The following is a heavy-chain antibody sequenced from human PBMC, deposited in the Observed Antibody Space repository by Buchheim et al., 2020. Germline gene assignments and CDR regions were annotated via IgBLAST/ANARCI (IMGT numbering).Heavy chain of an antibody. V-gene: IGHV4-61*01. J-gene: IGHJ5*01. CDR1: GGSVSSGSYY. D-gene: IGHD6-13*01. Sequence: QVQLQESGPGLVKPSETLSLTCTVSGGSVSSGSYYWSWIRQPPGKGLEWIGYVYYSGSTNYNPSLKSRLTISADTSKNQFSLRLSSVTAADTAVYYCARGLRSSSWFDYWGQGTL. CDR2: VYYSGST. CDR3: ARGLRSSSWFDY.